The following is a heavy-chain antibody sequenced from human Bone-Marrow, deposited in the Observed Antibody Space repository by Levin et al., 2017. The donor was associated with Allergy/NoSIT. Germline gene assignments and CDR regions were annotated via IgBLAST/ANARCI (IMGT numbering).Heavy chain of an antibody. CDR3: ARVTAKLLGDPIHGMDI. Sequence: RGSVKVSCKASGYTFTSNGISWGRQAPGQGLEGMGWISGYNDNTNYAQNLQGRVTMTTDTSTSTAYMELRSLRSDDTAVYYCARVTAKLLGDPIHGMDIWGQGTTVTVSS. V-gene: IGHV1-18*01. CDR1: GYTFTSNG. J-gene: IGHJ6*02. CDR2: ISGYNDNT. D-gene: IGHD2-21*02.